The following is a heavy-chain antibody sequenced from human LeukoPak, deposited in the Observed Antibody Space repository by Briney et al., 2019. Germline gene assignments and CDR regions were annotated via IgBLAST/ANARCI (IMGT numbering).Heavy chain of an antibody. CDR1: GFTFDDYA. D-gene: IGHD3-3*02. Sequence: GGSLRLSCAASGFTFDDYAMHWVRQAPGKGLEWVSGISWNSGSIGYADSVKGRCTISRDNAKNSLYLQMNSLRAEDTALYYCAKAPHAPFCAPHWGHGSRVTFS. CDR2: ISWNSGSI. V-gene: IGHV3-9*01. J-gene: IGHJ1*01. CDR3: AKAPHAPFCAPH.